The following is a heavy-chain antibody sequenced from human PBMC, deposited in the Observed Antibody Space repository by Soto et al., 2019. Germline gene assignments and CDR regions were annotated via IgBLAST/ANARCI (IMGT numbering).Heavy chain of an antibody. CDR2: IYYSGST. CDR3: ARRAVGEQWLVPGYYYYYMDV. D-gene: IGHD6-19*01. J-gene: IGHJ6*03. V-gene: IGHV4-39*01. CDR1: GGSISSSSYY. Sequence: SETLSLTCTVSGGSISSSSYYWGWIRQPPGKGLERIGSIYYSGSTYYNPSLKSRVTISVDTSKNQFSLKLSSVTAADTAVYYCARRAVGEQWLVPGYYYYYMDVWGKGTTVTVSS.